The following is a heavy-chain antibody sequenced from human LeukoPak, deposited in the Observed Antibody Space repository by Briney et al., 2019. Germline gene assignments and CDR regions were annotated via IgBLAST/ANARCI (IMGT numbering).Heavy chain of an antibody. D-gene: IGHD6-13*01. CDR2: INHSGST. Sequence: SETLSLTCAVYGGSFSGYYWSWIRQPPGKGLEWIGEINHSGSTNYNPSLKSRVTISVDTSRNQFSLKLSSVTAADTAVYYCARGSSSWYADAFDIWGQGTMVTVSS. J-gene: IGHJ3*02. V-gene: IGHV4-34*01. CDR1: GGSFSGYY. CDR3: ARGSSSWYADAFDI.